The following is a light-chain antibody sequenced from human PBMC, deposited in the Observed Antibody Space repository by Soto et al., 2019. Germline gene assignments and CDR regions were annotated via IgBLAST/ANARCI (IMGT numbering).Light chain of an antibody. Sequence: SYELTQPPSVSVAPGTTASITCGGDNIGFKSVHWYQQEAGQAPVLVIHSDSDRPSGIPERFSGSNSGNTATLTISRVEAGDEADYYCQVWDSSSDPQIFGGGTKLTVL. J-gene: IGLJ2*01. CDR3: QVWDSSSDPQI. CDR2: SDS. CDR1: NIGFKS. V-gene: IGLV3-21*04.